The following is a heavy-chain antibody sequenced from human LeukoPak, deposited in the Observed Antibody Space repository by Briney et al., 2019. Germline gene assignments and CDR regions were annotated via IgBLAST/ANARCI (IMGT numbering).Heavy chain of an antibody. CDR1: GGSISSYY. CDR2: IDYSGST. V-gene: IGHV4-59*01. D-gene: IGHD4-17*01. CDR3: ARDTPETTVTKNWFDP. J-gene: IGHJ5*02. Sequence: NPSETLSLTCTVSGGSISSYYWSWIRQPPGKGLEWIGYIDYSGSTNYNPSLKSRVTISVDTSKSQFSLKLSSVTAADTAVYYCARDTPETTVTKNWFDPWGQGTLVTVSS.